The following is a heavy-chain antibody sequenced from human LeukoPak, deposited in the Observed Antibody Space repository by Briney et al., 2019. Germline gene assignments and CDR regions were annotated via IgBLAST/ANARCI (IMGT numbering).Heavy chain of an antibody. D-gene: IGHD6-19*01. CDR3: ARVWVGSGWNEIDY. CDR2: IWYDGSNK. V-gene: IGHV3-33*01. CDR1: GFTFSSYG. Sequence: PGGSLRLSCAASGFTFSSYGMHWVRQAPGKGLEWVAVIWYDGSNKYYADSVKGRFTISRENAKNSLYLQMNSLRAGDTAVYHCARVWVGSGWNEIDYWGQGTLVTVSS. J-gene: IGHJ4*02.